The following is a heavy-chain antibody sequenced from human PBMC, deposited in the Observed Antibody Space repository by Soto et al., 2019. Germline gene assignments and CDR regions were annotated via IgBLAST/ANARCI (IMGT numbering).Heavy chain of an antibody. CDR3: APLPHYADPNAGF. D-gene: IGHD4-17*01. J-gene: IGHJ4*02. Sequence: QQQLQESGPGLVKPSETLSLTCTFSGDSISSSKYCWGWMRQPPGKGLEWIGSIYYSGSPYYNSSLKGRDTISVDTSKTHFPLKLTSMTAADTAVYYCAPLPHYADPNAGFWGQGILVSVSS. CDR2: IYYSGSP. CDR1: GDSISSSKYC. V-gene: IGHV4-39*02.